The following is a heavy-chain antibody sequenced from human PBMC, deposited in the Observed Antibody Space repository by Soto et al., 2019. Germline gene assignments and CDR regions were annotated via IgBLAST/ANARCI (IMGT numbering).Heavy chain of an antibody. Sequence: SQTLSLTCAVSGGSVSGGDYSWSWIRQPPGKGLEWIGYIYYSGSTYYNPSLQSRVTISVDTSKNQFSLKLSSVTAADTAVYYCARDGPVVVAASAFDIWGQGTMVTVSS. CDR3: ARDGPVVVAASAFDI. J-gene: IGHJ3*02. V-gene: IGHV4-30-2*05. D-gene: IGHD2-15*01. CDR1: GGSVSGGDYS. CDR2: IYYSGST.